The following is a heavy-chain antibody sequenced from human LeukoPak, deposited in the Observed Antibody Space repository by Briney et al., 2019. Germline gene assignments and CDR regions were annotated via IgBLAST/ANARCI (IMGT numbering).Heavy chain of an antibody. D-gene: IGHD3-22*01. Sequence: GATVKVFCKASGGTFSSYAISWVRHAPGQGLEWMGRIIPILGIANYAEKFQGRVTITADKSTSTAYMELSSLRSEDTAVYYCARVPLDYYDSSDLDYWGQGTLVTVSS. CDR2: IIPILGIA. CDR3: ARVPLDYYDSSDLDY. J-gene: IGHJ4*02. CDR1: GGTFSSYA. V-gene: IGHV1-69*04.